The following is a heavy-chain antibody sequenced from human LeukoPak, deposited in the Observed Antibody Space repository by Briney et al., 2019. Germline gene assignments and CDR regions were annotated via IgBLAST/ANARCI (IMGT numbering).Heavy chain of an antibody. J-gene: IGHJ5*02. V-gene: IGHV3-30*19. CDR2: ITYDGSEM. CDR3: ARNRGYTYDYDSFDP. CDR1: GFTFSSYG. Sequence: PGGSLTLSCAASGFTFSSYGMYWVRQAPGKGLERVAFITYDGSEMYYADSVKGRFTISRDNSRDTLYLQVNSLRGDDTAIYYCARNRGYTYDYDSFDPWGQGTLVTVSS. D-gene: IGHD5-18*01.